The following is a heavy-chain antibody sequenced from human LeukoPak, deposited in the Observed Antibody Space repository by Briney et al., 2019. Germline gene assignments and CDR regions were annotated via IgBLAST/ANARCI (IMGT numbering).Heavy chain of an antibody. V-gene: IGHV4-34*01. CDR3: ARGDFWSGRHHFDY. Sequence: SETLSLTCAVYGGSFSGYYWSRIRQPPGKGLEWIGEINHSGSTNYNPSLKSRVTISVDTSKNQFSLKLSSVTAADTAVYYCARGDFWSGRHHFDYWGQGTLVTVSS. CDR1: GGSFSGYY. J-gene: IGHJ4*02. D-gene: IGHD3-3*01. CDR2: INHSGST.